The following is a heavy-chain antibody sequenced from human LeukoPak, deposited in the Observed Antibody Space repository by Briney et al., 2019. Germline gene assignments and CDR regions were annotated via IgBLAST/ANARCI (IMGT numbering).Heavy chain of an antibody. V-gene: IGHV4-61*02. CDR2: IYTSGST. J-gene: IGHJ3*02. CDR3: ARDNATAGYAFDI. CDR1: GGSISSGSYY. Sequence: SETLSLTCTVSGGSISSGSYYWSWIRQPAGKRLEWIGRIYTSGSTNYNPSLKSRVTLSVDTSKNQFSLKLSSVTAADTPVYYCARDNATAGYAFDIWGQGTMVTVSS. D-gene: IGHD2-2*01.